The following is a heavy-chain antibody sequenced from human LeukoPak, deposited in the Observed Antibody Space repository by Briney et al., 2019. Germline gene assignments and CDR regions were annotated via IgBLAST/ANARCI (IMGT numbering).Heavy chain of an antibody. J-gene: IGHJ4*02. CDR2: ISGGGDIT. D-gene: IGHD3-22*01. CDR1: GFTFYNYA. CDR3: AKDRRGFYRPTDY. Sequence: GGSLRLSCAASGFTFYNYAMNWVRQAPGKGLEWVSGISGGGDITYYADSVKGRFTISRDHSKNTLYLQMDNLTAEDTAVCYCAKDRRGFYRPTDYWGQGTLVTVSS. V-gene: IGHV3-23*01.